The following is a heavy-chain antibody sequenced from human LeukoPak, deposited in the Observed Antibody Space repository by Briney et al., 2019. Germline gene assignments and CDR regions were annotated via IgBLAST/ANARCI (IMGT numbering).Heavy chain of an antibody. D-gene: IGHD6-13*01. V-gene: IGHV3-21*01. J-gene: IGHJ6*04. CDR3: AREGIAGPKDV. CDR2: ITSSSNYI. Sequence: GGSLRLSCAASGFTFSSYAMSWVRQAPGKGLEWVSSITSSSNYIYYADSVKGRFTISRDNAKSSLYLQMNSLIVEDTAVYYCAREGIAGPKDVWGKGTTVTVSS. CDR1: GFTFSSYA.